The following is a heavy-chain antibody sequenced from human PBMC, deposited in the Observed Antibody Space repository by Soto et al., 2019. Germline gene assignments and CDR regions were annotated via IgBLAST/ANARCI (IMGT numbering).Heavy chain of an antibody. CDR1: GGSISSGGYY. Sequence: SETLSLTCTVSGGSISSGGYYWSWIRQHPGKGLEWIGYIYYSGSTYYNPSLKSRVTISVDTSKNQFSLKLSSVTAADTAVYYCARVPGYCSSTSCPKARNWFGPWGQGTLVTVSS. D-gene: IGHD2-2*01. CDR3: ARVPGYCSSTSCPKARNWFGP. V-gene: IGHV4-31*03. J-gene: IGHJ5*02. CDR2: IYYSGST.